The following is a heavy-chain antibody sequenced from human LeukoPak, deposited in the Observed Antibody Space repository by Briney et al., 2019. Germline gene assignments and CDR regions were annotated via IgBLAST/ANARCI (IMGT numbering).Heavy chain of an antibody. CDR3: ARVSWPGRGSRFDP. CDR1: GGSISSYY. J-gene: IGHJ5*02. V-gene: IGHV4-59*01. D-gene: IGHD3-16*01. Sequence: SETLSLTCTVSGGSISSYYWSWIRQTPGKGLEWIGYIYNNGSTNYTPSLKSRVTISEDTSKNQFSLKLSSVTAADTAVYYCARVSWPGRGSRFDPWGQGTLVTVSS. CDR2: IYNNGST.